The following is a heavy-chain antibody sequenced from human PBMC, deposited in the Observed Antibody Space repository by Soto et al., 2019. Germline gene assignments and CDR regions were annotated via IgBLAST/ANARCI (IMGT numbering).Heavy chain of an antibody. Sequence: KTSETLSLTCAVSGGSISSGIYSWSWIRQPPGKGLEWIAYIYHSGSTYYNPSLKSRVTISVDRSKNQFSLKLSSVTAADTAVYYCARGRGYSGYDSYANWFDPWGQGILVTVSS. CDR3: ARGRGYSGYDSYANWFDP. CDR2: IYHSGST. V-gene: IGHV4-30-2*01. CDR1: GGSISSGIYS. D-gene: IGHD5-12*01. J-gene: IGHJ5*02.